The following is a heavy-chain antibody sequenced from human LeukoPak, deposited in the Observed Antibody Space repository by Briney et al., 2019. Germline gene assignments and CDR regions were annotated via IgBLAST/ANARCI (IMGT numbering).Heavy chain of an antibody. CDR2: IYPTGTT. CDR3: ARDFKDDTVVVPAADY. CDR1: GYSISGGYY. D-gene: IGHD2-2*01. J-gene: IGHJ4*02. Sequence: YPSETLSLTCTVSGYSISGGYYWGWIRQPPGKGLEWIGNIYPTGTTYYNPSLKSRVTISIDTSKNQFSLKLSSVTAADTAVYYCARDFKDDTVVVPAADYWGQGTLVTVSP. V-gene: IGHV4-38-2*02.